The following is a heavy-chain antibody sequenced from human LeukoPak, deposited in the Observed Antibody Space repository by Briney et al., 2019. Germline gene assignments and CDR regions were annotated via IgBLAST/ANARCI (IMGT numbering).Heavy chain of an antibody. CDR2: IYYSGST. CDR3: ASLTVGATWTY. Sequence: SETLSLTCTVSGGSISSSSYYWGWIRQPPGKGLEWIGSIYYSGSTYYNPSLKSRVTISVDTSKNQFSLKLSSVTVADTAVYYCASLTVGATWTYWGQGTLVTVSS. V-gene: IGHV4-39*07. CDR1: GGSISSSSYY. J-gene: IGHJ4*02. D-gene: IGHD1-26*01.